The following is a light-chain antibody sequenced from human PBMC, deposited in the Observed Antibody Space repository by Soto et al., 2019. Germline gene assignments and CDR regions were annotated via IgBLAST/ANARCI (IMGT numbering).Light chain of an antibody. J-gene: IGKJ5*01. Sequence: EIVLTQSPGTLSLSPGERATLSCRASESVTSSYLAWYQQKPGQAPRLLIYGASSRATGIPERFSGSGSGTDLTLTISRLEPEDFAVYYCQHYGSSRNTFGQGTRLEIK. V-gene: IGKV3-20*01. CDR3: QHYGSSRNT. CDR2: GAS. CDR1: ESVTSSY.